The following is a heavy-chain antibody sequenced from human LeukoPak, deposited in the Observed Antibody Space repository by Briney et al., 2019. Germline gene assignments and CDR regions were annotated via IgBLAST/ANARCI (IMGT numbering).Heavy chain of an antibody. J-gene: IGHJ3*02. Sequence: PSETLSLTCTVSGGSISSSSYYWGWIRQPPGKGLEWIGSIYYSGSTYYNPSLKSRVTISVDTSKNQFSLKLSSVTAADTAVYYCARQLRLGELSCAFDIWGQGTMVTVSS. CDR1: GGSISSSSYY. CDR3: ARQLRLGELSCAFDI. V-gene: IGHV4-39*01. CDR2: IYYSGST. D-gene: IGHD3-16*02.